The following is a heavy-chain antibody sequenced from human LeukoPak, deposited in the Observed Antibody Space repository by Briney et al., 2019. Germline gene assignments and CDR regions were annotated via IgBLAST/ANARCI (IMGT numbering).Heavy chain of an antibody. CDR3: AKDYYSYGSFYFDY. CDR1: GFTFSSYA. D-gene: IGHD5-18*01. CDR2: ISGSGGST. Sequence: PGGSLRLSCAASGFTFSSYAMSWVRQAPGKGLEWVSAISGSGGSTYYADSVKGRFTISRDNSKNTLDLQMNSLRAEDTAVYYCAKDYYSYGSFYFDYWGQGTLVTVSS. V-gene: IGHV3-23*01. J-gene: IGHJ4*02.